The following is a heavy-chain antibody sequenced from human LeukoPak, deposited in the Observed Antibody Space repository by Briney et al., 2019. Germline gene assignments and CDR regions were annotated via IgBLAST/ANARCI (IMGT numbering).Heavy chain of an antibody. CDR2: IWYDGSNK. V-gene: IGHV3-33*01. Sequence: PGRSLRLSCAASGFTLSSYGMHWVRQAPGKGLEWVAVIWYDGSNKYYADSVKGRFTISRDNSKNTLYLQMNSLRAEDTAVYYCARRWVVVAADYFDIWGQGSMVTVSS. CDR3: ARRWVVVAADYFDI. CDR1: GFTLSSYG. J-gene: IGHJ3*02. D-gene: IGHD2-15*01.